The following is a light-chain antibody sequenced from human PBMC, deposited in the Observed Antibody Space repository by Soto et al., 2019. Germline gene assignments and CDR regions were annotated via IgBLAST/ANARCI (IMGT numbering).Light chain of an antibody. CDR2: AAS. CDR3: QQLNSYPIT. V-gene: IGKV1-9*01. J-gene: IGKJ5*01. Sequence: DIQMPQSPSSLSASVGDRVTITCRASQSISSYLNWYQQKPGKAPKLLIYAASSLQSGVPSRFSGSRSGTEFTLTISSLQPEGFATYYCQQLNSYPITFGQGTRLEIK. CDR1: QSISSY.